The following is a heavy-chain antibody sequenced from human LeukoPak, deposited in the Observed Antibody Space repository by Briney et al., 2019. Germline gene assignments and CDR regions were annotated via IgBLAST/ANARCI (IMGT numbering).Heavy chain of an antibody. CDR3: ARVSGELDY. J-gene: IGHJ4*02. Sequence: SETLSLTCTVSGGSISSGGYSWSWIRQPPGKGLEWIGYIYHTGSTYYNPSLKSRVLISVDTSKNQFSLKLSSVTAADTAVYYCARVSGELDYWGQGTLVTVSS. CDR2: IYHTGST. CDR1: GGSISSGGYS. V-gene: IGHV4-30-2*05. D-gene: IGHD3-10*01.